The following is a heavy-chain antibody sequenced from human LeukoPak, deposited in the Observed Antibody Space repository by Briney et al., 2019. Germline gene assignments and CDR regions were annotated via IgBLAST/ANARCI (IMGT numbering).Heavy chain of an antibody. CDR3: ARQSGWFDP. J-gene: IGHJ5*02. CDR2: IYHSGST. D-gene: IGHD2-8*02. CDR1: GGSISSGGYS. V-gene: IGHV4-30-2*01. Sequence: SETLSLTCAVSGGSISSGGYSWSWIRQPPGKGLEWIGYIYHSGSTYYNPSLKSRVTISVDRSKNQFSLKLSSVTAADTAVYYCARQSGWFDPWGQGTLVTVSS.